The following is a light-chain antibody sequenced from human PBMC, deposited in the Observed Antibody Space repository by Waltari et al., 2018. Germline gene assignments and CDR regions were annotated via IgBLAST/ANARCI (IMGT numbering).Light chain of an antibody. CDR1: SSNIGSNY. V-gene: IGLV1-47*01. J-gene: IGLJ3*02. CDR2: RNN. CDR3: AAWDDSLSGPWV. Sequence: QSVLTQPPSASGTPGQRVTISCSGSSSNIGSNYVYWYQQLPGTAPKLPLYRNNQRPSGVPDRCSGSKSGTSASLAISGLRSEDEADYYCAAWDDSLSGPWVFGGGTKLTVL.